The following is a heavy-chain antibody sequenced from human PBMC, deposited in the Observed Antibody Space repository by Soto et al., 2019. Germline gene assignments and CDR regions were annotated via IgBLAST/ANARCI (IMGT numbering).Heavy chain of an antibody. CDR1: GYTFTNFY. Sequence: QVQLVQSGAEVKEPGASVKISCKVSGYTFTNFYIHWVRQAPGQGIEWMGIVNPNGGSTKYAQNFKGRITSSRDTSTSTVYMDMSSLRSEDTVVYYCARGLASGEYWGPGTLVTVSS. CDR2: VNPNGGST. CDR3: ARGLASGEY. D-gene: IGHD6-6*01. V-gene: IGHV1-46*01. J-gene: IGHJ4*02.